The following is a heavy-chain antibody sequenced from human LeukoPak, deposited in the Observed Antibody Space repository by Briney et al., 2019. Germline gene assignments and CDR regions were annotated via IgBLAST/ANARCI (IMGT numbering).Heavy chain of an antibody. J-gene: IGHJ6*03. D-gene: IGHD3-22*01. Sequence: NSSETLSLTCTVSGGSISSSSYYWGWIRQPPGKGLEWIGRIYYTGTTYYNPSLKSRVTISVDTSKNQFSLKLSSVTAADTAVYYCARGGEYYYDSSGYPYYYYMDVWGKGTTVTVSS. CDR1: GGSISSSSYY. V-gene: IGHV4-39*07. CDR2: IYYTGTT. CDR3: ARGGEYYYDSSGYPYYYYMDV.